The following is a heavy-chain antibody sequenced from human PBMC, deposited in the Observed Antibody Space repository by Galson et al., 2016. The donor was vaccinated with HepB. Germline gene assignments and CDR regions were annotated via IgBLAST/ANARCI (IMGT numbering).Heavy chain of an antibody. Sequence: SLRLSCAASGFTFSSFWMHWVRQAPGKGLVWVSRINSDGSYANYADSVKGRFTISRDNAKNTVYLQMNSLRDEDTAVYYCLREAFDYWGQGALVTVSS. CDR2: INSDGSYA. J-gene: IGHJ4*02. CDR1: GFTFSSFW. V-gene: IGHV3-74*01. CDR3: LREAFDY.